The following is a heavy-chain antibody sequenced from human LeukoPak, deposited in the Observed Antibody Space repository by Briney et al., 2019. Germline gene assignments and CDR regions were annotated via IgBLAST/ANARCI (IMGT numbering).Heavy chain of an antibody. D-gene: IGHD6-19*01. CDR3: ARLGGYSSGWYAPYFDY. Sequence: NPSETLSLTCTVSGGSISSGSYYWSWIRQPAGKGLEWIGRIYITGSTNYNPSLKSRVTISLDTSKNQFSLKLSSVTAADTAVYYCARLGGYSSGWYAPYFDYWGQGTLVTVSS. J-gene: IGHJ4*02. V-gene: IGHV4-61*02. CDR2: IYITGST. CDR1: GGSISSGSYY.